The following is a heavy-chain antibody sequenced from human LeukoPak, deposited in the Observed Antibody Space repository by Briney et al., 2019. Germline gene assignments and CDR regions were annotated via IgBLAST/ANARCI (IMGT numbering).Heavy chain of an antibody. CDR3: ARHLELGYGSAQGFDL. CDR1: GGSISSYY. V-gene: IGHV4-59*08. D-gene: IGHD3-10*01. CDR2: IYYSGST. Sequence: SETLSLTCTVSGGSISSYYWSWIRQPPGKGLEWIGYIYYSGSTNYNPSLKSRVTISVDTSKNQFSLKLSSVTAADTAVYYCARHLELGYGSAQGFDLWGQGTLVTVSS. J-gene: IGHJ5*02.